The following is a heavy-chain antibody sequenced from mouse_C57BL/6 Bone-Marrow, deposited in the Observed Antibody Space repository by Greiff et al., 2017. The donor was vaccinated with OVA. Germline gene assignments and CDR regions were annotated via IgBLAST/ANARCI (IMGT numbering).Heavy chain of an antibody. Sequence: EVKLQQSGPVLVKPGASVKMSCKASGYTFTDYYMNWVKQSHGKSLEWIGVINPYNGGTSYNQKFKGKATLTVDKSSSTAYMELNSLTSEDSAVYYCARGAYYYGSSYGYWGQGTTLTVSS. V-gene: IGHV1-19*01. CDR2: INPYNGGT. CDR3: ARGAYYYGSSYGY. D-gene: IGHD1-1*01. J-gene: IGHJ2*01. CDR1: GYTFTDYY.